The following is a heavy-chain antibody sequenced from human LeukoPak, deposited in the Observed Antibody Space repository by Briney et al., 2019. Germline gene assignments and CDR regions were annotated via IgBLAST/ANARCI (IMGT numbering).Heavy chain of an antibody. CDR2: ISGSGGST. Sequence: GGSLRLPCAASGFTFSSYAMSWVRQAPGKGLEWVSAISGSGGSTYYADSVKGRFTISRDNSKNTLYLQMNSLRAEDTAVYYCAKAFTMIVVVITSDFDYWGQGTLVTVSS. V-gene: IGHV3-23*01. D-gene: IGHD3-22*01. J-gene: IGHJ4*02. CDR3: AKAFTMIVVVITSDFDY. CDR1: GFTFSSYA.